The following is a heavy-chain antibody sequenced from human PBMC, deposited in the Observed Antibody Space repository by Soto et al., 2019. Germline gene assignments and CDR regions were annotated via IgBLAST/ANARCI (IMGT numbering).Heavy chain of an antibody. CDR1: GYSFTSYW. D-gene: IGHD6-19*01. CDR2: IYPGDSDT. CDR3: ARDGFEVGSIAVAGSTINWYFDL. V-gene: IGHV5-51*01. Sequence: GESLKISCKGSGYSFTSYWIGWVRQMPGKGLEWMGIIYPGDSDTRYSPSFQGQVTISADKSNSTAYLQWSSLKASDTAMYYCARDGFEVGSIAVAGSTINWYFDLWGRGTLVTVSS. J-gene: IGHJ2*01.